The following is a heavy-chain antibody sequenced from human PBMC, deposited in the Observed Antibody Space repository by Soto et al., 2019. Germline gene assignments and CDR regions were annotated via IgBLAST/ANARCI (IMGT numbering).Heavy chain of an antibody. D-gene: IGHD3-22*01. V-gene: IGHV4-59*08. CDR1: GGSITPYY. Sequence: QVQLQESGPGLVKPSETLSLTCNVSGGSITPYYWNWIRQPPGKGLEWIGYFYFAVTTTYNPSLKSRVNMSVDTSENQFSLKLTSVTASDTALYYSARLGGYFQALDSWGQGILVTVSS. J-gene: IGHJ4*02. CDR3: ARLGGYFQALDS. CDR2: FYFAVTT.